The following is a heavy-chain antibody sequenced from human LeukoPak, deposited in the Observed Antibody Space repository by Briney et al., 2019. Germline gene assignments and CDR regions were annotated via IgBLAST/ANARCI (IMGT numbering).Heavy chain of an antibody. D-gene: IGHD3-22*01. CDR1: GYTFTSYY. CDR2: INPSGGST. V-gene: IGHV1-46*01. CDR3: ARNYYDSSGYDSALDY. J-gene: IGHJ4*02. Sequence: ASVKVSCKASGYTFTSYYMHWVRQAPGQGLEWMGIINPSGGSTSYAQKFQGRVTMTRDTSTSTVYMELSSLRSEDTAVYYCARNYYDSSGYDSALDYWGQGTLVTVSS.